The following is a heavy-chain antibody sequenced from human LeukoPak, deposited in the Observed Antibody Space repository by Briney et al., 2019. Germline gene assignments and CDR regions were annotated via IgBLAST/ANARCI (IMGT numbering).Heavy chain of an antibody. Sequence: GESLKISCKGSGYSFSSYWIGWVRQMPGKGLEWMGIIYPGDSDTRYSPSFQGQVTISADKSISTAYLQWSSLEASDTAMYYCARGRVVTTMLGGDFDYWGQGTLVTVSS. CDR2: IYPGDSDT. V-gene: IGHV5-51*01. D-gene: IGHD5-12*01. J-gene: IGHJ4*02. CDR3: ARGRVVTTMLGGDFDY. CDR1: GYSFSSYW.